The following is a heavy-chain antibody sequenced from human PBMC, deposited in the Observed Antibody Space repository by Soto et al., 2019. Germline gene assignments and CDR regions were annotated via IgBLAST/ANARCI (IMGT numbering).Heavy chain of an antibody. CDR2: TDYSGNT. CDR3: ARAVGDPLYYLDY. Sequence: QVQLQESGPGLVRPSETLSLTCTVSSDSISSYYWIWIRQSPGKGLEWIGYTDYSGNTNYNPSLKSRVTISGDKYKNQFSLRLSSVTAADSAVYYCARAVGDPLYYLDYWGQGTLVTVSS. V-gene: IGHV4-59*08. CDR1: SDSISSYY. D-gene: IGHD6-19*01. J-gene: IGHJ4*02.